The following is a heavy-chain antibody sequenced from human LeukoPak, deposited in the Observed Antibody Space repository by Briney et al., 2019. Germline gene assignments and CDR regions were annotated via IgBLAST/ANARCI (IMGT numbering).Heavy chain of an antibody. Sequence: TGGSLRLSCTTSGFTFSSYAMSWVRQAPGKGLEWVSAIGVGGGYIYYADSVKGRFTISRDNSKNALYLQMNSLRADDTAVYYCASHSGSYLNWFDPWGQGTLVTVSS. CDR1: GFTFSSYA. V-gene: IGHV3-23*01. CDR2: IGVGGGYI. J-gene: IGHJ5*02. CDR3: ASHSGSYLNWFDP. D-gene: IGHD1-26*01.